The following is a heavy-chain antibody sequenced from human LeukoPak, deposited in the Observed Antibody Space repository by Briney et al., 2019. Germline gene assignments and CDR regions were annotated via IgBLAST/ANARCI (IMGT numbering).Heavy chain of an antibody. CDR1: GGSISSYY. CDR3: ARSHSPYGSGVYTFDY. J-gene: IGHJ4*02. V-gene: IGHV4-59*01. Sequence: SETLSLTCTVSGGSISSYYWSWIRQPPGKGLEWIGYIYYSGSTNYNPSLKSRVTISVDTSKNQFSLKLSSVTAADTAVYYCARSHSPYGSGVYTFDYWGQGTLVTASS. CDR2: IYYSGST. D-gene: IGHD3-10*01.